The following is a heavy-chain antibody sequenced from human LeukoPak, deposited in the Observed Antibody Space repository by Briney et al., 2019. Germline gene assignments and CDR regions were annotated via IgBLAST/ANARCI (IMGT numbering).Heavy chain of an antibody. Sequence: GRSLRLSCAASGFTFSSYGMHWVRQAPGKGLEWVAVISYDGSNKYYADSVKGRFTISRDNSKNTLYLQMNSLRVEDTAVYYCARDRYSYGSTFDYWGQGTLVTVSS. CDR3: ARDRYSYGSTFDY. D-gene: IGHD5-18*01. CDR1: GFTFSSYG. CDR2: ISYDGSNK. V-gene: IGHV3-30*03. J-gene: IGHJ4*02.